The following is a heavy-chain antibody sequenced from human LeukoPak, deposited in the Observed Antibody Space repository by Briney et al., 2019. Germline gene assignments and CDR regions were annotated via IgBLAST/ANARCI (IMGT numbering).Heavy chain of an antibody. D-gene: IGHD3-10*01. V-gene: IGHV3-7*01. Sequence: GGSLRLSCAASGFTFSSYWMSWVRQAPGKGLEWVANIKQDGSEKYYVDSVKGRLTISRDNAKNSLYLQMNSLRAEDTAVYYCARDYMVRGVMPLFDPWGQGTLVTVPS. J-gene: IGHJ5*02. CDR1: GFTFSSYW. CDR2: IKQDGSEK. CDR3: ARDYMVRGVMPLFDP.